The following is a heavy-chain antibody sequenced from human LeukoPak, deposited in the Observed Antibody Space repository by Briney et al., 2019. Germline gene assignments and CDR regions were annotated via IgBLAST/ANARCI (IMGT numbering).Heavy chain of an antibody. V-gene: IGHV3-23*01. Sequence: GGSLRLSCAASGFTFSSYAMSWVRRAPGKGLEWVSAISGSGGSTYYADSVKGRFTISRDHSKNTVYLQMNSLRAEDTAVYYCARAQDYYFDYWGQGTLVTVSS. CDR3: ARAQDYYFDY. D-gene: IGHD3/OR15-3a*01. J-gene: IGHJ4*02. CDR1: GFTFSSYA. CDR2: ISGSGGST.